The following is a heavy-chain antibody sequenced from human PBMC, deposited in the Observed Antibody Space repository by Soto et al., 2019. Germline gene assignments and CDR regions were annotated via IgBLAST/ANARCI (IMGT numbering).Heavy chain of an antibody. Sequence: SVKVSFKASGGTFSSYAISWVRQAPGQGLEWMGGIIPIFGTANYAQKFQGRVTITADESTSTAYMELSSLRSEDTAVYYCAREGGYSGYDSRFDYWGQGTLVTVSS. J-gene: IGHJ4*02. CDR3: AREGGYSGYDSRFDY. CDR1: GGTFSSYA. CDR2: IIPIFGTA. D-gene: IGHD5-12*01. V-gene: IGHV1-69*13.